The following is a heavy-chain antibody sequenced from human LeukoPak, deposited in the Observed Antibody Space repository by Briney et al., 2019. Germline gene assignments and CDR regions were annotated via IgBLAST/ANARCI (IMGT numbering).Heavy chain of an antibody. CDR1: GFTFSSYA. CDR3: AKGPLLFMILEWWYFDY. CDR2: ISGSGGST. D-gene: IGHD3-22*01. J-gene: IGHJ4*02. V-gene: IGHV3-23*01. Sequence: GGSLRLSCAASGFTFSSYAMSWVRQAPGKGLEWVSAISGSGGSTYYADSVKGRFTISRDNSKNTLYLQMISLRAEDTAVYYCAKGPLLFMILEWWYFDYWGQGTLVTVSS.